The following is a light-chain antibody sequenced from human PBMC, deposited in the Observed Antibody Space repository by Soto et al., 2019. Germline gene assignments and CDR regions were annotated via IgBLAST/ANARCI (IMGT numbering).Light chain of an antibody. Sequence: IVLTQSPDTLSLSPGERATLSCRSSQSVSSNYLAWYQQKLGQAPRLLIYDASRRATGIPARFSGSGSGTDFTLTISSLEAEDFAVYYCQQRSIWPLTFGQGTRLEIK. CDR1: QSVSSNY. CDR2: DAS. V-gene: IGKV3D-20*02. J-gene: IGKJ5*01. CDR3: QQRSIWPLT.